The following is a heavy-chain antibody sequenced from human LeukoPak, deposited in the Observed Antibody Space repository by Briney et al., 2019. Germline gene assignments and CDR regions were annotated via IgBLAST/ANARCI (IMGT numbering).Heavy chain of an antibody. CDR2: ISYDGSNK. Sequence: PGGSLRLSCAASGFTFSSYGMHWVRQAPGKGLEWVAVISYDGSNKYYADSVKGRFTISRDNSKNTLYLQMNSLRAEDTAVYYCAKPNYPFRITMILPDWGQGTLVTVSS. CDR1: GFTFSSYG. J-gene: IGHJ4*02. D-gene: IGHD3-22*01. V-gene: IGHV3-30*18. CDR3: AKPNYPFRITMILPD.